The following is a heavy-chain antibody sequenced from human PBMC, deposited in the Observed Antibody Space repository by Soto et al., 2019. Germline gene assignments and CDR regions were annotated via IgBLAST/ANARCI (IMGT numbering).Heavy chain of an antibody. V-gene: IGHV3-30*03. CDR2: ISNDGANK. CDR3: ARDGYCSGGSCYSVPVFDY. Sequence: PGGSLRLSCAASGFTFSSSGMHWVRQAPGKRPEWVAVISNDGANKYYADSVKGRFTIARDNPRNTLYLQMNSLRAEDTAVYYCARDGYCSGGSCYSVPVFDYWGQGTLVTVSS. J-gene: IGHJ4*02. CDR1: GFTFSSSG. D-gene: IGHD2-15*01.